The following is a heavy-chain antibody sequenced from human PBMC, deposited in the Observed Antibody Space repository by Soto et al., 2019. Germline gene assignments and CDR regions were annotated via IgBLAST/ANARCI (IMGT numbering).Heavy chain of an antibody. CDR2: VSPYNGNA. V-gene: IGHV1-18*04. Sequence: SXKVSFKTSGYTXTNYSISLVRQAPGQGLEWMGWVSPYNGNANYTEKLQGRVSITTDTSKTTAYMELTSLTSDDTAIYYCARAISLIMAAPDYWGQGTLGTVSS. CDR3: ARAISLIMAAPDY. J-gene: IGHJ4*02. D-gene: IGHD2-8*01. CDR1: GYTXTNYS.